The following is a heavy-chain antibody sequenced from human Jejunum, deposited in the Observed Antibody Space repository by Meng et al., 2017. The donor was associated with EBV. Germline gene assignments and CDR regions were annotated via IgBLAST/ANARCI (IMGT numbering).Heavy chain of an antibody. J-gene: IGHJ4*02. CDR1: GFSLTTNGVG. D-gene: IGHD1-26*01. Sequence: IPLKESGPTLVKPTPPLTLTCTFSGFSLTTNGVGVGWIRQPPGKALEWLAVIYWDDSRLYSPSLNSRLTITKDTSKSQVVLTMTDMDPVDTATYYCAHKGSGSYPLDYWGQGTLVTVSS. CDR3: AHKGSGSYPLDY. V-gene: IGHV2-5*02. CDR2: IYWDDSR.